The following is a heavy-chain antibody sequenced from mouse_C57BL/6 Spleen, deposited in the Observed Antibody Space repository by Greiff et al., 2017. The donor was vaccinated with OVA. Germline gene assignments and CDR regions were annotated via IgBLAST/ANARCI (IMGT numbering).Heavy chain of an antibody. CDR1: GYTFTSYW. J-gene: IGHJ1*03. V-gene: IGHV1-50*01. Sequence: QVQLQQPGAELVKPGASVKLSCKASGYTFTSYWMQWVKQRPGQGLEWIGEIDPSDSYTNYNQKFKGKATLTVDTSSSTAYMQLSSLTSEDSVVYYCARAVVARGWYFDVWGTGTTVTVSS. D-gene: IGHD1-1*01. CDR2: IDPSDSYT. CDR3: ARAVVARGWYFDV.